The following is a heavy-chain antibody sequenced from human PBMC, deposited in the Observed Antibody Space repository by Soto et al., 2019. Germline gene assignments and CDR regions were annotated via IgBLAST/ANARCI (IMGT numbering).Heavy chain of an antibody. J-gene: IGHJ4*02. Sequence: PGESLKISCKGSGYSFTTYWIGWVRQMPGKGLEWMGIVYPGDSETRYSPSFQGQVTISADKSISTAYLQWSSLKASDTAMYYCARHTPWFGERVALFDYWGQGTLVTVSS. V-gene: IGHV5-51*01. D-gene: IGHD3-10*01. CDR1: GYSFTTYW. CDR3: ARHTPWFGERVALFDY. CDR2: VYPGDSET.